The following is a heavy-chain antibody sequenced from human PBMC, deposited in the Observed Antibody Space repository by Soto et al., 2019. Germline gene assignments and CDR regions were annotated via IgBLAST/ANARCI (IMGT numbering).Heavy chain of an antibody. CDR2: ISSSGSKR. D-gene: IGHD6-6*01. CDR1: GFTFRNFE. V-gene: IGHV3-48*03. J-gene: IGHJ5*02. CDR3: ARDSIAAPNWFDP. Sequence: VQLVESGGGLVQPGGFLRLSCAASGFTFRNFEMNWVRQVPGKGLEWISYISSSGSKRYYADSVKGRFIVSRDNSNDSLFLEMNSLRDEDTGTYYCARDSIAAPNWFDPWGQGTLVTVSS.